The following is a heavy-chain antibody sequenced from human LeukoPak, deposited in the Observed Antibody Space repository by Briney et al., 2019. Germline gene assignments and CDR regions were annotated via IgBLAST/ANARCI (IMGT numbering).Heavy chain of an antibody. D-gene: IGHD6-19*01. Sequence: GGSLRLSCAASGFTFDDYAMHWVRQAPGKGLEWVAPISGYGGDPYYADSVRGRFTISRDNRKNSLFLQINSLRTEDTAFYYCVRDFSVADLTDYWGQGTLVTVSS. J-gene: IGHJ4*02. CDR3: VRDFSVADLTDY. CDR1: GFTFDDYA. V-gene: IGHV3-43*02. CDR2: ISGYGGDP.